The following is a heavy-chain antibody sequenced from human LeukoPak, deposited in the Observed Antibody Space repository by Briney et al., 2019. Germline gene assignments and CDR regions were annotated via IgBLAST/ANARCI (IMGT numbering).Heavy chain of an antibody. CDR1: GFTFSSYS. Sequence: GGSLRLSCAASGFTFSSYSMNWVRQAPGKGLEWVSSISSSSSYIYYADSVKGRFTISRDNAKNSLYLQMNSLRAEDTAVYYCAREGDYCSSTSCYGPGFDIWGQGTMVTVSP. V-gene: IGHV3-21*01. D-gene: IGHD2-2*01. CDR2: ISSSSSYI. CDR3: AREGDYCSSTSCYGPGFDI. J-gene: IGHJ3*02.